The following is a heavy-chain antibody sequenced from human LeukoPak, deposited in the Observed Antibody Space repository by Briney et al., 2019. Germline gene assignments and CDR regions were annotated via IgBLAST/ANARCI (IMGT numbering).Heavy chain of an antibody. D-gene: IGHD3-10*01. CDR1: GYTFTSYY. J-gene: IGHJ4*02. CDR2: INPSGGST. V-gene: IGHV1-46*01. CDR3: ARVRHYYGSGSPLGY. Sequence: ASVKVSCKASGYTFTSYYMHWVRQAPGQGLEWMGIINPSGGSTSYAQKFQGRVTMTRDMSTSTVYMELRSLRSEDTAVYYCARVRHYYGSGSPLGYWGQGTLVTVSS.